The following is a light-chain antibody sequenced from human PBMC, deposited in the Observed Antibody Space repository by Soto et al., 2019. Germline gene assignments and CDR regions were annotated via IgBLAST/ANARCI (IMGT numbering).Light chain of an antibody. CDR1: QSVLYSSNNKNY. CDR3: QQYYSIPQWT. J-gene: IGKJ1*01. CDR2: WAS. Sequence: DIVMTQSPDSLAVSLGERATINCKSSQSVLYSSNNKNYLAWYQQKPGQPPKLLIYWASTRESGVPDRFSGSGSGTDFTLTISSLQAEDVAVYYCQQYYSIPQWTFGQGTKVDIX. V-gene: IGKV4-1*01.